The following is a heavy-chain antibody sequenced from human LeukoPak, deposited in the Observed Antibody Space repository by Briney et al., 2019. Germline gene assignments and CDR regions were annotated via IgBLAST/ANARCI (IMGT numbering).Heavy chain of an antibody. Sequence: KTSETLSLTCTVSGGSLSSYYRSWIRQPPGKGLAWIGYIYYSGITNYNPSLKSRVTISVDTSKNQFSLKLSSVTAADTAVYYCAREGTITIFGVVITFFDYWGQGTLVTVSS. CDR1: GGSLSSYY. J-gene: IGHJ4*02. V-gene: IGHV4-59*12. CDR2: IYYSGIT. D-gene: IGHD3-3*01. CDR3: AREGTITIFGVVITFFDY.